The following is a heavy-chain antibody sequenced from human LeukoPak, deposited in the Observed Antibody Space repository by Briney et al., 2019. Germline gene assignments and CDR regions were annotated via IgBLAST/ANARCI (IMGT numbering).Heavy chain of an antibody. V-gene: IGHV3-7*01. CDR3: ARDLVRWEDY. CDR2: IKQDGSEK. D-gene: IGHD5-24*01. Sequence: GGSLRLSCAASGFTFSSYWMSWVRQAPGKGLEWVANIKQDGSEKYYVDSVKARFTIPRDNAKNSLYLQMNSVRAEDTAVYYCARDLVRWEDYWGQGTLVSVSS. J-gene: IGHJ4*02. CDR1: GFTFSSYW.